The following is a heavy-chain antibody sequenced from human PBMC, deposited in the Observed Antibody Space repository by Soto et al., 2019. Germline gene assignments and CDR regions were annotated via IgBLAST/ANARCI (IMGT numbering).Heavy chain of an antibody. J-gene: IGHJ4*02. CDR1: GYTFTSYS. Sequence: ASVKVSCKASGYTFTSYSMHWVRQAPGQRLEWMGWINAGNGNTKYSQKFQGRVTITRDTSASTAYMELSSLRSEDTAVYYCARDTPLEYSSSSGSDYWGQGTLVTVSS. D-gene: IGHD6-6*01. V-gene: IGHV1-3*01. CDR3: ARDTPLEYSSSSGSDY. CDR2: INAGNGNT.